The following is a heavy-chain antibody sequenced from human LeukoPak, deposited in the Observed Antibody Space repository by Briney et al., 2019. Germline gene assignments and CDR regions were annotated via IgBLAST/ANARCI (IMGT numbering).Heavy chain of an antibody. V-gene: IGHV3-7*01. CDR2: IKQDGSEK. J-gene: IGHJ5*02. D-gene: IGHD2-8*01. Sequence: PGGSLTLSCAASGFTLSKHWMTWVRQAPGKGLECVAIIKQDGSEKYYVNSVKGRFTISRDNAKNSLYLQMNSLRVEDTAVYYCARGVLFDPWGQGTLVTVSS. CDR1: GFTLSKHW. CDR3: ARGVLFDP.